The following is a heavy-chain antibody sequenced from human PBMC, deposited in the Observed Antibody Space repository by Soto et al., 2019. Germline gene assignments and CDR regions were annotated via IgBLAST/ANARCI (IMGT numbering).Heavy chain of an antibody. CDR3: ARSPWYSSSWNNWFDP. D-gene: IGHD6-13*01. V-gene: IGHV4-34*01. CDR1: GGSFSGYY. J-gene: IGHJ5*02. Sequence: SETLSLTCAVYGGSFSGYYWSWIRQPPGKGLEWIEEINHSGSTNYNPSLKSRVTISVDTSKNQFSLKLSSVTAADTAVYYCARSPWYSSSWNNWFDPWGQGTLVTVSS. CDR2: INHSGST.